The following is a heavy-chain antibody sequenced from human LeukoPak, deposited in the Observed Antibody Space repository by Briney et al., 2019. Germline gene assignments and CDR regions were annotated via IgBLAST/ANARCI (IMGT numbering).Heavy chain of an antibody. Sequence: GGSLRLSCAASGFTVRCNYMSWARPATGEGLEWVSVIYSGDSTYYADSVKGRFTISRDNSKNTLYLQMNSLGAEDTAVFYCTRGVTPGRDYWGQGTLVTVSS. V-gene: IGHV3-53*01. D-gene: IGHD4-11*01. CDR1: GFTVRCNY. CDR3: TRGVTPGRDY. CDR2: IYSGDST. J-gene: IGHJ4*02.